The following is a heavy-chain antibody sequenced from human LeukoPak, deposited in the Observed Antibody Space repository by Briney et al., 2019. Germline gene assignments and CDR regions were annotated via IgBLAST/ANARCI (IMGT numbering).Heavy chain of an antibody. D-gene: IGHD3-3*01. CDR1: GYTFTGYY. V-gene: IGHV1-2*02. CDR3: ARDGVTWRFLEWLLSH. Sequence: GASVKVSCKASGYTFTGYYMHWVRQAPGQGLEWMGWINPNSGGTNYAQKFQGRVTMTRDTSISTAYMELSRLRSDDTAVYYCARDGVTWRFLEWLLSHWGQGTLVTVSS. CDR2: INPNSGGT. J-gene: IGHJ4*02.